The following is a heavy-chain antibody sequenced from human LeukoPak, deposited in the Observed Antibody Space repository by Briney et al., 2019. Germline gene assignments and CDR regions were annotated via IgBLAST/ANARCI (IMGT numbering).Heavy chain of an antibody. Sequence: SETLSLTCTVSGGSIRSYYWSWIRQPPGKELEWIGYIYYIGGTNYNPSLKSRVTISLDTSKNQFSLKLNSVTAADTAVYYCARRYDTSGRLDYWGQGTLVTVSS. CDR3: ARRYDTSGRLDY. D-gene: IGHD3-22*01. CDR2: IYYIGGT. CDR1: GGSIRSYY. V-gene: IGHV4-59*08. J-gene: IGHJ4*02.